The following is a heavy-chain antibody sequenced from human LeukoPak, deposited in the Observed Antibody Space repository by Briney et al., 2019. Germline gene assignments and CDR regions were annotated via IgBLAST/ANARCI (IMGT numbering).Heavy chain of an antibody. V-gene: IGHV1-2*02. D-gene: IGHD3-9*01. CDR1: GYTFTGYY. J-gene: IGHJ3*02. Sequence: ASVKVSCKASGYTFTGYYMHWVRQAPGQGLEWMGWINPNNGVTNYAQKFQGRVTMTRDTSISTAYMEVSRLTSHDTAVYYCASDVLTGLGAFDIWGQGTILTVSS. CDR2: INPNNGVT. CDR3: ASDVLTGLGAFDI.